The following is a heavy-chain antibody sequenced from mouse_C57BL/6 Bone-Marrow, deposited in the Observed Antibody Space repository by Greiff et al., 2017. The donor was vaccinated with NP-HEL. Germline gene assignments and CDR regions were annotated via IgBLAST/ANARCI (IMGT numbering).Heavy chain of an antibody. CDR3: ARGYDYGDFDY. CDR2: IYPGGGYT. D-gene: IGHD2-4*01. J-gene: IGHJ2*01. V-gene: IGHV1-63*01. CDR1: GYTFTNYW. Sequence: VQLVESGAELVRPGTSVKMSCKASGYTFTNYWIGWAKQRPGHGLEWIGDIYPGGGYTNYNEKFKGKATLTADKSSSTAYMQCSSLTSEDSAIYYCARGYDYGDFDYWGQGTTLTVSS.